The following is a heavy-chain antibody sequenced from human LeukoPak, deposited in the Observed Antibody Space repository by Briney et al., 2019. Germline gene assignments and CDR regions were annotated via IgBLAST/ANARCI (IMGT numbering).Heavy chain of an antibody. CDR1: GFTFSSYS. CDR3: ARVGIYSGSYLSFDY. Sequence: NPGGSLRLSCAASGFTFSSYSMNWVRQAPGKGLEWVSSISSSSSYIYYADSVKGRFTISRDNAKNSLYLQMNSLRAEDTAVYYCARVGIYSGSYLSFDYWGQGTLVTVSS. D-gene: IGHD1-26*01. J-gene: IGHJ4*02. CDR2: ISSSSSYI. V-gene: IGHV3-21*01.